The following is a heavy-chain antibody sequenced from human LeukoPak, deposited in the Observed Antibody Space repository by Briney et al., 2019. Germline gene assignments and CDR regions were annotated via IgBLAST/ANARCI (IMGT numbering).Heavy chain of an antibody. CDR3: AKRGVVIRVILVGFHKEAYYFDS. CDR1: GFTFSNSA. CDR2: LSGSGITT. V-gene: IGHV3-23*01. Sequence: GGSLRLSCAASGFTFSNSAMSWVRQAPGKGLEWVSTLSGSGITTYYADSVKGRFTISRDNPKNALYLQMNSLRAEDTAVYFCAKRGVVIRVILVGFHKEAYYFDSWGQGALVTVSS. D-gene: IGHD3-22*01. J-gene: IGHJ4*02.